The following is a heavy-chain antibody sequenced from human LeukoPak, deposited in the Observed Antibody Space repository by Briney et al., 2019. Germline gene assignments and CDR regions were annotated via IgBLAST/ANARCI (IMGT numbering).Heavy chain of an antibody. CDR1: GFTFSSYA. V-gene: IGHV3-30-3*01. CDR3: ARGGDYLYYYYGMDV. D-gene: IGHD4-17*01. J-gene: IGHJ6*02. CDR2: ISYDGSNK. Sequence: GGSLRLSCAASGFTFSSYAMHWVRQAPGKGLEWVAVISYDGSNKYYADSVKGRLTISRDNSKNTLYLQMNSLRAEDTAVYYCARGGDYLYYYYGMDVWGQGTTVTVSS.